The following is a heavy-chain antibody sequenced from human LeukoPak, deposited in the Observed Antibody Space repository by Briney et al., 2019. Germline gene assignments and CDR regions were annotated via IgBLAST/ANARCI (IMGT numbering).Heavy chain of an antibody. Sequence: PGGSLRLSCAASGFTVSSNYMSWVRQAPGRGLEWVSAISGRDGRTYYTDSVKGRFTISRDNSRDTLYLQMNSLRAEDTAVYYCSTSPSFGSSWYQFNYWGQGTLVTVSS. CDR2: ISGRDGRT. V-gene: IGHV3-23*01. J-gene: IGHJ4*02. D-gene: IGHD6-13*01. CDR1: GFTVSSNY. CDR3: STSPSFGSSWYQFNY.